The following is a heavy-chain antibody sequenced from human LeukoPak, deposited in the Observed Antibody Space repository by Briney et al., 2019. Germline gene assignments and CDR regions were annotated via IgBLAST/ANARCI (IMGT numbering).Heavy chain of an antibody. CDR1: GGSFSGYY. CDR2: INHSGST. Sequence: SETLSLTCAVYGGSFSGYYWSWIRQPPGKGLEWIGEINHSGSTNYNPSLKSRVTISVDTSKNQFSLKLSSVTAADTAVYYCARGRSYCGGDCYSRERNFDCWGQGTLVTVSS. D-gene: IGHD2-21*02. J-gene: IGHJ4*02. CDR3: ARGRSYCGGDCYSRERNFDC. V-gene: IGHV4-34*01.